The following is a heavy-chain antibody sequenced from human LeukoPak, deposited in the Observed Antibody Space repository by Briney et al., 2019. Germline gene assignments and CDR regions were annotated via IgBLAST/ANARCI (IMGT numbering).Heavy chain of an antibody. CDR2: IFPSGGEI. CDR3: ATYRQVLLPFES. CDR1: GFTFSTFA. Sequence: GGSLRLSCAASGFTFSTFAMIWVRQPPGKGLEWVSSIFPSGGEIHYADSVRGRFTISRDNSKSTLSLQMNSLRAEDAAIYYCATYRQVLLPFESWGQGTLVTVSS. V-gene: IGHV3-23*01. J-gene: IGHJ4*02. D-gene: IGHD2-8*02.